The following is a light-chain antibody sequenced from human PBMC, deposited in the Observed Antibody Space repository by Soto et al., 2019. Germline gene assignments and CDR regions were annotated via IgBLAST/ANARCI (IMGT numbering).Light chain of an antibody. Sequence: QSALTQPASVSGSPGQSITISCTGTSSDVGGYNYVSWYQQHPGKAPKLIIYEVSHRPSGVSNRFSGSKSGNTASLTISGLQAEDEANYYCNSYTNRITRLFGGGTKLTVL. V-gene: IGLV2-14*01. CDR2: EVS. CDR1: SSDVGGYNY. CDR3: NSYTNRITRL. J-gene: IGLJ2*01.